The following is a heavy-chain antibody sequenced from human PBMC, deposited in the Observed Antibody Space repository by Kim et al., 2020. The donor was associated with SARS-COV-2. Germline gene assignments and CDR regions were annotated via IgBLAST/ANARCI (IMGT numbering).Heavy chain of an antibody. CDR2: IIPIFGTA. CDR3: AREVVGGGTTAVNWFDP. D-gene: IGHD4-17*01. J-gene: IGHJ5*02. CDR1: GGTFSSYA. V-gene: IGHV1-69*13. Sequence: SVKVSCKASGGTFSSYAISWVRQAPGQGLEWMGGIIPIFGTANYAQKFQGRVTITADESTSTAYMELSSLRSEDTAVYYCAREVVGGGTTAVNWFDPWGQGTLVTVSS.